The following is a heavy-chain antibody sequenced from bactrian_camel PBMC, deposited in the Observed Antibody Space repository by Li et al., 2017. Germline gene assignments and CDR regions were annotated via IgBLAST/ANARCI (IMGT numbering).Heavy chain of an antibody. CDR1: GFSFIGDD. CDR2: LSSGGVT. Sequence: HVQLVESGGGSVQAGGSLKLSCSASGFSFIGDDMAWYRQAPGSECELVATLSSGGVTTYADSVKGRFTVSQDNGKTTVYLQMNSLKPEDTAMYFCASDGPPFDRNAGAWFFPSGQGTQVTVS. V-gene: IGHV3S53*01. D-gene: IGHD1*01. J-gene: IGHJ4*01.